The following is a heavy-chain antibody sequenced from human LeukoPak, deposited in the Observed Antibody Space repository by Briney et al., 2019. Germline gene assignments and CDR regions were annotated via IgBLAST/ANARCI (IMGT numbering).Heavy chain of an antibody. CDR2: IGGDGGNT. CDR1: GFTFSNYA. Sequence: GGSLRLSCAASGFTFSNYAMSWVRQAPGKGLEWVSTIGGDGGNTYYADSVKGRFTISRDNSKNTLYLQMSSLRAGDTAVYYCAKRITMITSPYFDHWGQGTLVTVSS. CDR3: AKRITMITSPYFDH. D-gene: IGHD3-22*01. J-gene: IGHJ4*02. V-gene: IGHV3-23*01.